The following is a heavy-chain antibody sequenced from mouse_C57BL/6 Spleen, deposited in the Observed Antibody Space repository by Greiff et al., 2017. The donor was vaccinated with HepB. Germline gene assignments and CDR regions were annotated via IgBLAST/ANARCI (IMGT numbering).Heavy chain of an antibody. J-gene: IGHJ3*01. CDR2: IYPSDSET. V-gene: IGHV1-61*01. CDR3: ARRGQLRAWFAY. CDR1: GYTFTSYW. D-gene: IGHD3-2*02. Sequence: VQLQQPGAELVRPGSSVKLSCKASGYTFTSYWMDWVKQRPGQGLEWIGNIYPSDSETHYNQKFKDKATLTVDKSSSTAYMQLSSLTSEDSAVYYCARRGQLRAWFAYWGQGTLVTVSA.